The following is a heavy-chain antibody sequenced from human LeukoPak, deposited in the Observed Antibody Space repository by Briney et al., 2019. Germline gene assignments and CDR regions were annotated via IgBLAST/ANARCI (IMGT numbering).Heavy chain of an antibody. J-gene: IGHJ6*02. CDR3: ARDLRVLWFGELLDYYYYGMDV. CDR2: ISRSSNYI. CDR1: GFTFSTYG. Sequence: GGSLRLSCAASGFTFSTYGMHWVRQAPGKGLEWVSSISRSSNYIYYADSVKGRFTISRDNAKSSLYLQMNSLRAEDAAVYYCARDLRVLWFGELLDYYYYGMDVWGQGTTVTVSS. V-gene: IGHV3-21*01. D-gene: IGHD3-10*01.